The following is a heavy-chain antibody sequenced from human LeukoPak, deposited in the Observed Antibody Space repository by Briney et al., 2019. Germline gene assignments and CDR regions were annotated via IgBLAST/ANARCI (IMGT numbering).Heavy chain of an antibody. CDR1: GYTFTSYD. CDR3: ASGIKSILVGAHDAFDI. D-gene: IGHD1-26*01. CDR2: INPNSGGT. Sequence: ASVKVSCKASGYTFTSYDINWVRQATGQGLEWMGWINPNSGGTNYAQRFQGRVTMTRDTSISTAYMELSRLRSDDTAVYYCASGIKSILVGAHDAFDIWGQGTMVTVSS. V-gene: IGHV1-2*02. J-gene: IGHJ3*02.